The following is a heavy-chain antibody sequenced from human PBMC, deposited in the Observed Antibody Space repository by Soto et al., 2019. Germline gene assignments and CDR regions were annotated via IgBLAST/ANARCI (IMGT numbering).Heavy chain of an antibody. D-gene: IGHD6-13*01. CDR1: GDSISSGDYY. J-gene: IGHJ6*02. V-gene: IGHV4-30-4*01. CDR3: RRSSRYSTDV. CDR2: IYYSGNT. Sequence: SETLSLTCTVSGDSISSGDYYWSWIRQPPGKGLEWIGCIYYSGNTYYNPSLKRQFTISVDTSKNHFSLNLISVTAADTAVYYCRRSSRYSTDVWGQGTTVTVSS.